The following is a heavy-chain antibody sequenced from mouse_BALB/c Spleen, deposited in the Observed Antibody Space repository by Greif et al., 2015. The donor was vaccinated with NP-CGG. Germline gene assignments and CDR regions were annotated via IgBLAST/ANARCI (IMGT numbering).Heavy chain of an antibody. CDR1: GYNFTSYW. CDR2: IYPGSGST. CDR3: AREGYDGYYFDV. D-gene: IGHD2-3*01. Sequence: VQLQQSGAELVKPGTSVKLPCKASGYNFTSYWINWVKLRPGQGLEWIGDIYPGSGSTNYNEKFRSKATLTVDTSSSTAYMQLSSLASEDSALYYCAREGYDGYYFDVWGAGTTVTVSS. J-gene: IGHJ1*01. V-gene: IGHV1-55*01.